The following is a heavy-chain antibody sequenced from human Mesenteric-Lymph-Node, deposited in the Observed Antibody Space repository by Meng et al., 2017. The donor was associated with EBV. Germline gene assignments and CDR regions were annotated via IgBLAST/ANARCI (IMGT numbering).Heavy chain of an antibody. J-gene: IGHJ5*02. V-gene: IGHV3-11*01. CDR3: ARDHTSGWFDP. D-gene: IGHD6-19*01. Sequence: QVPLVDPGGGLVNLGGSLRLSCAAPGFTFSDYYMSWIRQAPGKGLEWVSYISSSGSTKYYADSVKGRFTISRDNVKKSLFLQMNSLRAEDTAVYYCARDHTSGWFDPWGQGTLVTVSS. CDR2: ISSSGSTK. CDR1: GFTFSDYY.